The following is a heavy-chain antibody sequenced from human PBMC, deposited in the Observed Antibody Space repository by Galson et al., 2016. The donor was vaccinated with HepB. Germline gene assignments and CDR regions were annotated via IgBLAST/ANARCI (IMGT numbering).Heavy chain of an antibody. V-gene: IGHV3-23*01. Sequence: SLRLSCAASGFTFSSYAMTWVRQAPGKGLEWVSLSSDSGSTTYYADSVKDRFTISRDNPKNTLYLQMNSQRAEDTAVYYCAKMGTRVITTYYFDYWGQGTLVTVSS. D-gene: IGHD3-16*01. CDR3: AKMGTRVITTYYFDY. CDR1: GFTFSSYA. CDR2: SSDSGSTT. J-gene: IGHJ4*02.